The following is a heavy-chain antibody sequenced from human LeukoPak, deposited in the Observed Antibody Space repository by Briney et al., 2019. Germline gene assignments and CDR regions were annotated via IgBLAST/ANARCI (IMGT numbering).Heavy chain of an antibody. D-gene: IGHD6-6*01. CDR3: ARDRGSYSSSSGLGY. CDR1: GFTFSDYY. Sequence: PGGSLRLSCAASGFTFSDYYMSWIRQAPGKGLEWVSYISSSGSTVYYADSVKGRFTISRDNAKNSLYLQMNSLRAEDTAVYYCARDRGSYSSSSGLGYWGQGTLVTVSS. CDR2: ISSSGSTV. V-gene: IGHV3-11*01. J-gene: IGHJ4*02.